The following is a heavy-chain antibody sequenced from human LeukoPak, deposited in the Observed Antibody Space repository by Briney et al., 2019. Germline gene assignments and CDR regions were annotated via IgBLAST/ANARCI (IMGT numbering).Heavy chain of an antibody. J-gene: IGHJ5*02. CDR3: GKYSDYGDYLDWFDP. D-gene: IGHD4-17*01. CDR2: ISYHGTNK. Sequence: PGGPLRLSCAASGFTFSSYGMHWVRQAPGKGLEWVAVISYHGTNKYYADSVKGRFTISRDNSKNTLYLQMNSLRAEDTAVYYCGKYSDYGDYLDWFDPWGQGTLVTVSS. CDR1: GFTFSSYG. V-gene: IGHV3-30*18.